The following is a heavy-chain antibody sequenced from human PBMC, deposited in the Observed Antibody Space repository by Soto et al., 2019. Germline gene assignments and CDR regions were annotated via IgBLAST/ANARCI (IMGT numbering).Heavy chain of an antibody. J-gene: IGHJ6*02. CDR3: ARDAALRFLEWLSPYYYGMDV. V-gene: IGHV3-11*01. Sequence: GGSLRLSCGASGFTFSDYYMSWIRQAPGKGLEWVSYISSSGSTIYYADSVKGRFTISRDSAKNSLYLQMNSLRAEDTAVYYCARDAALRFLEWLSPYYYGMDVWGQGTTVTVSS. CDR1: GFTFSDYY. CDR2: ISSSGSTI. D-gene: IGHD3-3*01.